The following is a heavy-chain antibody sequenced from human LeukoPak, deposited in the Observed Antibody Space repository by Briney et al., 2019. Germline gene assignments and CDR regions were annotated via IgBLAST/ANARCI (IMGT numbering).Heavy chain of an antibody. V-gene: IGHV3-73*01. D-gene: IGHD1-26*01. J-gene: IGHJ6*02. CDR3: RGAVPDYYYYGMDV. CDR2: IRSKTNSYAT. Sequence: PGGSLRLSCAASGFTFSGSAMHWVRQASGKGLEWVGRIRSKTNSYATAYAASVKGRFTISRDDSKNTAYLQMNSLKTEDTAVYYCRGAVPDYYYYGMDVWGQGTTVTVSS. CDR1: GFTFSGSA.